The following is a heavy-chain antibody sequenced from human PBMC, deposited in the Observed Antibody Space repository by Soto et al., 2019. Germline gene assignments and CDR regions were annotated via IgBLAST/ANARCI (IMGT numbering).Heavy chain of an antibody. D-gene: IGHD2-15*01. CDR3: ARSQGGSSSLDIYYHYYYGMDL. J-gene: IGHJ6*02. CDR2: VIPIFGTP. CDR1: GGTFSTYA. Sequence: QVQLVQSGAEVKKPGSSVKVSCKAPGGTFSTYAISWVRQAPGQGLEWMGGVIPIFGTPKYAQKFQGRVTVTADESTSTGYMELSSLRSEDTAVYYCARSQGGSSSLDIYYHYYYGMDLWGQGTTVTVSS. V-gene: IGHV1-69*01.